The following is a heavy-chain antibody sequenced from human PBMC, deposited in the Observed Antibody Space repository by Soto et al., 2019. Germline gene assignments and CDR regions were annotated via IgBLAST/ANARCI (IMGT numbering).Heavy chain of an antibody. D-gene: IGHD4-4*01. CDR1: GYTFTGYY. V-gene: IGHV1-2*02. CDR2: ISPNTGGT. J-gene: IGHJ4*02. CDR3: ARVKLDYSTTWSPFDY. Sequence: QVQLVQSGAEVKKPGASVKVSCKASGYTFTGYYIHWVRQAPGQGLEWMGWISPNTGGTNFAQKFQGRVTMTRDTSISTAYMELSRLRSDDTAQYYCARVKLDYSTTWSPFDYWGQGTLVTVSS.